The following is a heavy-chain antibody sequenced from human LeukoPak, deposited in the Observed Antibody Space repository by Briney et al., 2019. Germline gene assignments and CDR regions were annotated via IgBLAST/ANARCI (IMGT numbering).Heavy chain of an antibody. V-gene: IGHV1-2*02. Sequence: APVKVSCKASGYTFTGYYMHWVRQAPGQGLEWMGWINPKSGGTNYEQKFQGRVTMTRDASISTGYMELSRLRSDDTAVYYCARSAYYYYMDVWGKGTTVTVSS. CDR2: INPKSGGT. CDR1: GYTFTGYY. J-gene: IGHJ6*03. D-gene: IGHD2-15*01. CDR3: ARSAYYYYMDV.